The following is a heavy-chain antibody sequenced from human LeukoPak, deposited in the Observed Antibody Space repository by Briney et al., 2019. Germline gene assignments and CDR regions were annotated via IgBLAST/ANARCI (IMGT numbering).Heavy chain of an antibody. CDR2: IRPDGSEE. D-gene: IGHD1-7*01. V-gene: IGHV3-7*01. J-gene: IGHJ4*02. Sequence: TGGSLRLSCAASGFTFSSHWMSWVRQAPGKGLEWVASIRPDGSEEYYMDSVKGRFTISRDNAKNSLYLQMNSLRAEDTAVYYRARLLGTVTTYDHWGQGTLVTVSS. CDR3: ARLLGTVTTYDH. CDR1: GFTFSSHW.